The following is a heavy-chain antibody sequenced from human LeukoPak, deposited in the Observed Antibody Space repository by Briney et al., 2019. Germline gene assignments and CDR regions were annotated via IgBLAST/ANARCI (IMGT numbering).Heavy chain of an antibody. Sequence: PSETLSLTCTVSGGSISSSSYYWGWIRQPPGKGLEWIGRIHYSGSTYYNPSLKSRVTIFVDTSKNQFSLKLSSVTAADTAVYYCARNYFDSSAFPWAFDVWGQGTTVTVSS. J-gene: IGHJ3*01. CDR3: ARNYFDSSAFPWAFDV. CDR1: GGSISSSSYY. CDR2: IHYSGST. V-gene: IGHV4-39*07. D-gene: IGHD3-22*01.